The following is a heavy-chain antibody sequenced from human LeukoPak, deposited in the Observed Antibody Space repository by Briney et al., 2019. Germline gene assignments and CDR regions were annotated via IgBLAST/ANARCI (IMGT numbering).Heavy chain of an antibody. CDR1: GFTFRSYE. Sequence: GGSLTLSCAASGFTFRSYEMNWVRQAPGKGLEWVSYISSSGSTRYYADSVKGRFTISRDNAKNSLYLQMNSLRAEDTAVYYCARVRTTVSTLYYCGEGALVTVSS. D-gene: IGHD2-15*01. V-gene: IGHV3-48*03. J-gene: IGHJ4*02. CDR3: ARVRTTVSTLYY. CDR2: ISSSGSTR.